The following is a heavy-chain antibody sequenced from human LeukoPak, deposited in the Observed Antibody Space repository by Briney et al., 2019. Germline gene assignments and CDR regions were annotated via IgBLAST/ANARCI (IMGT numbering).Heavy chain of an antibody. V-gene: IGHV3-11*06. CDR3: ARDLGSGYSGYVPFDY. Sequence: GGSLRLSRAASGFTFSDYYMSWIRQAPGKGREWVSYTSSSSSYTNYADSVKGRFTISRDNAKNSLYLQMNSLRAEDTAVYYCARDLGSGYSGYVPFDYWGQGTLVTVSS. CDR2: TSSSSSYT. J-gene: IGHJ4*02. CDR1: GFTFSDYY. D-gene: IGHD5-12*01.